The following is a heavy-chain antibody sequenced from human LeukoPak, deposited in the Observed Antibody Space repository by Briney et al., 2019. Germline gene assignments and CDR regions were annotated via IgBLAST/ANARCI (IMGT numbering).Heavy chain of an antibody. J-gene: IGHJ5*02. CDR3: ARHRFYGGNLNWFDP. CDR2: IYYSGIT. Sequence: SETLSLTCTVSGASISGSSHYFWGWTRQTPGRGLERRGSIYYSGITYYTPSLKSRLTISVDTSRTQFSLKLSSVSAADTAVYYCARHRFYGGNLNWFDPWGQGTLVTVSS. D-gene: IGHD4-23*01. V-gene: IGHV4-39*01. CDR1: GASISGSSHYF.